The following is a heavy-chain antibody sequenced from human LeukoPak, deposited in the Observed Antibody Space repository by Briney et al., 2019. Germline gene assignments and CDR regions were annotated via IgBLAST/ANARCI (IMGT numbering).Heavy chain of an antibody. J-gene: IGHJ4*02. Sequence: PSETLSLTSTVSGGSISSYYGSWIRQPPGKGLEWNGYIYYSGSTNYNPSLKSRVTISVDTSKNQFSLKLSCVTAADTAVYYCARGNRYSSGWYEDYWGQGTLVTVSS. CDR2: IYYSGST. D-gene: IGHD6-19*01. V-gene: IGHV4-59*01. CDR1: GGSISSYY. CDR3: ARGNRYSSGWYEDY.